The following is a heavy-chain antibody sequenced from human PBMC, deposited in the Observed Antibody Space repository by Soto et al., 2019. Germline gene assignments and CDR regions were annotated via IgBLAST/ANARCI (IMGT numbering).Heavy chain of an antibody. J-gene: IGHJ4*02. CDR3: ARVNVVVVVATREYYFDY. Sequence: ASVKVSCKASGYTFTGYYMHWVRQAPGQGLEWMGWINPNSGGTNYAQKFQGRVTMTRDTSISTAYVELSRLRSDDTAVYYCARVNVVVVVATREYYFDYWGQGTLVTVSS. CDR1: GYTFTGYY. D-gene: IGHD2-15*01. CDR2: INPNSGGT. V-gene: IGHV1-2*02.